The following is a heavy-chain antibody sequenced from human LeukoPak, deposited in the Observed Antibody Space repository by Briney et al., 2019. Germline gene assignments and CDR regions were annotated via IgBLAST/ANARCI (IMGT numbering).Heavy chain of an antibody. Sequence: SETLSLTCTVSGGSISSYYWSWIRQPPGKGLEWIGYIYYSGSTNYNPSLKSRVTISVDTSKNQFSLKLSSVTAADTAVYYCARAQISGSFRWGIDYWGQGTLVTVSS. J-gene: IGHJ4*02. CDR1: GGSISSYY. D-gene: IGHD1-26*01. CDR3: ARAQISGSFRWGIDY. V-gene: IGHV4-59*01. CDR2: IYYSGST.